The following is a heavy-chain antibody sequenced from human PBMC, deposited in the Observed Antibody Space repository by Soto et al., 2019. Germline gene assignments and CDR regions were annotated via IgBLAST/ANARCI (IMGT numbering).Heavy chain of an antibody. Sequence: ASVKVSCKASGYTFTSYAMHWVRQSPGQRLEWMGWINAGNGNTKYSQKFQGRVTITRDTSASTAYMELSSLRSEDTAVYYCARVRFLEWPFGYWGQGTLVTVSS. V-gene: IGHV1-3*01. J-gene: IGHJ4*02. D-gene: IGHD3-3*01. CDR3: ARVRFLEWPFGY. CDR1: GYTFTSYA. CDR2: INAGNGNT.